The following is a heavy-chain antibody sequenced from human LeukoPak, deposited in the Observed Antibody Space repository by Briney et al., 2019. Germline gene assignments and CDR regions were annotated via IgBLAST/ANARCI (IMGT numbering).Heavy chain of an antibody. J-gene: IGHJ4*02. CDR2: INPNSGGT. D-gene: IGHD2-2*01. Sequence: ASVKVSCKASGYTFTGYYMHWVRQAPGQGLEWMGWINPNSGGTNYAQRFQGRVTMTRDTSISTAYMELSRLRSDDTAVYYCARDLYCSSTSCYHGFDHWGQGTLVTVSS. V-gene: IGHV1-2*02. CDR3: ARDLYCSSTSCYHGFDH. CDR1: GYTFTGYY.